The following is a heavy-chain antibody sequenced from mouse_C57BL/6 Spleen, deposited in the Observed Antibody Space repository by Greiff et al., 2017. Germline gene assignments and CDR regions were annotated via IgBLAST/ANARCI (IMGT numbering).Heavy chain of an antibody. CDR1: GYAFSSSW. CDR3: ARRGSGDY. Sequence: QVQLQQSGPELVKPGASVKISCKASGYAFSSSWMNWVKQRPGKGLEWIGRIYPGDGDTNYNGKFKGKATLTADKSSSTAYMQRSSLTSEDSAVYFCARRGSGDYWGQGTTLTVSS. CDR2: IYPGDGDT. J-gene: IGHJ2*01. V-gene: IGHV1-82*01. D-gene: IGHD1-1*01.